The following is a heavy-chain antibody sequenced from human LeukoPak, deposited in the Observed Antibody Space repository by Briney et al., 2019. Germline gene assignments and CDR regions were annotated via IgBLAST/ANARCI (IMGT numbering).Heavy chain of an antibody. Sequence: GGTLRLSCAASGFTFSDYFMHWVRQDPGKGLTWVARISGDGRATTYEGSVKGRFTITRDNAKNSLYLQMNSLRAEDTAVYYCARLPVVPAAIIYYYYYYMDVWGKGTTVTVSS. J-gene: IGHJ6*03. V-gene: IGHV3-74*01. CDR2: ISGDGRAT. CDR3: ARLPVVPAAIIYYYYYYMDV. D-gene: IGHD2-2*01. CDR1: GFTFSDYF.